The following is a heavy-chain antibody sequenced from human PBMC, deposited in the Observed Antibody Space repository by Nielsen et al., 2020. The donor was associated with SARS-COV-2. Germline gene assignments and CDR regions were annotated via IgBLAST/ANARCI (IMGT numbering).Heavy chain of an antibody. CDR2: ISSSGSTI. Sequence: GESLKISCAASGFTFNMYAMHWVRQAPGKGLEWVSYISSSGSTIYYADSVKGRFTISRDNAKNSLYLQMNSLRAEDTAVYYCARGYSSSNNQGYYYYGMDVWGQGTTVTVSS. J-gene: IGHJ6*02. V-gene: IGHV3-48*03. CDR3: ARGYSSSNNQGYYYYGMDV. D-gene: IGHD6-13*01. CDR1: GFTFNMYA.